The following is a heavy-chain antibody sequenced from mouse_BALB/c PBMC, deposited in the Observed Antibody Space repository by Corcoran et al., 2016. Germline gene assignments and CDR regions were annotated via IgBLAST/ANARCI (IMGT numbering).Heavy chain of an antibody. Sequence: EVQLQQSGPELGKPGASVKISCKASGYSFTGYNMYWVKQSHRKSLEWIGYIDPYNGGTSYNQKSKGKATLTVDKSSSTAYMHLNSLTSEDSAIYYCARKGDGYPWFAYWGQGTLVTVSA. CDR3: ARKGDGYPWFAY. J-gene: IGHJ3*01. CDR1: GYSFTGYN. V-gene: IGHV1S135*01. D-gene: IGHD2-3*01. CDR2: IDPYNGGT.